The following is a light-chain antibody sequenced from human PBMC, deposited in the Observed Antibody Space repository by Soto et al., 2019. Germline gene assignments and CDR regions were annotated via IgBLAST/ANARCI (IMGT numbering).Light chain of an antibody. Sequence: EIVLTQSPGTLSLSPGERATHSCRASQSVRSSYLAWYQQKPGQAPRLLIYGASGRATGIPDRFSGSGSGTDFTLTISRLEPEDFAVYYCQQYGSSPMYTFGQGTKLEIK. CDR1: QSVRSSY. V-gene: IGKV3-20*01. J-gene: IGKJ2*01. CDR3: QQYGSSPMYT. CDR2: GAS.